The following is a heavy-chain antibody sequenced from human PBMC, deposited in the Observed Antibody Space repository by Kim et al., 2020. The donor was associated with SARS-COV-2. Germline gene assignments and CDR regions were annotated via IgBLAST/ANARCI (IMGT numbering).Heavy chain of an antibody. Sequence: ASVKVSCKASGYTFTSYFIHWVRQAPGQGLEWMGIINPSGGSTSHTQNFQGRVTTTSDTSTSTVYMELSSLRSEDTAVYYCARGDSLITYGGLIVYWGQGTLVTVSS. CDR2: INPSGGST. J-gene: IGHJ4*02. D-gene: IGHD3-16*02. V-gene: IGHV1-46*01. CDR1: GYTFTSYF. CDR3: ARGDSLITYGGLIVY.